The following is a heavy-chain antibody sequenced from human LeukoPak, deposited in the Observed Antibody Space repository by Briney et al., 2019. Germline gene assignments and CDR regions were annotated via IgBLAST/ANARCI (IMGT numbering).Heavy chain of an antibody. Sequence: SETLSLTCTVSGGSISSGGYYWSWIRQHPGKGLEWIGYIYYSGSTYYNPSLKSRVTISVDTSKNQFSLKLSSVTAADTAVYYCLAMVRGAPCPSRLDYWGQGTLVTVSS. D-gene: IGHD3-10*01. CDR2: IYYSGST. V-gene: IGHV4-31*03. J-gene: IGHJ4*02. CDR3: LAMVRGAPCPSRLDY. CDR1: GGSISSGGYY.